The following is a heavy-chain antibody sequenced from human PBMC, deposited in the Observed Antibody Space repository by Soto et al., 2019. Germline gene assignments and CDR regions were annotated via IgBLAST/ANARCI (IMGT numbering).Heavy chain of an antibody. CDR3: ATRANSHAYFHF. J-gene: IGHJ4*02. CDR1: GYTFTIYW. V-gene: IGHV5-51*01. CDR2: IYPGDSDT. D-gene: IGHD1-26*01. Sequence: GESLKISCKGSGYTFTIYWIGWVRQTPGKGLEWMGLIYPGDSDTRYSPSFQGQVTISADKSASTAYLQWSSLKASDTALYYCATRANSHAYFHFWGQGTLVTVSS.